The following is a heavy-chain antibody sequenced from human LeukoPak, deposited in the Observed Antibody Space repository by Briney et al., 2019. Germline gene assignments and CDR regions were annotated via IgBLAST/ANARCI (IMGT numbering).Heavy chain of an antibody. D-gene: IGHD3-10*01. CDR3: ARLPHYYGSGSLDY. CDR2: INHSGST. CDR1: GGSFSGYY. V-gene: IGHV4-34*01. Sequence: SETLSLTCAVYGGSFSGYYWSWMRQPPGKGLEWIGEINHSGSTNYNPSLKSRVTISVDTSKNQFSLKLSSVTAADTAVYYCARLPHYYGSGSLDYWGQGTLVTVSS. J-gene: IGHJ4*02.